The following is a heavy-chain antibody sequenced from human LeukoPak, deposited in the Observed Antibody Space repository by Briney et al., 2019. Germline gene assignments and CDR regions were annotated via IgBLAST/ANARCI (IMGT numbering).Heavy chain of an antibody. CDR2: IHYSGST. J-gene: IGHJ6*03. CDR3: ARAQDYYGSGSYPYYYYMDV. V-gene: IGHV4-39*07. Sequence: PSETLSLTCTVSGGSISSSSYYWGWIRQPPGKGLEWIGSIHYSGSTNYNPSLKSRVTISVDTSKNQFSLKLSSVTAADTAVYYCARAQDYYGSGSYPYYYYMDVWGKGTTVTVSS. D-gene: IGHD3-10*01. CDR1: GGSISSSSYY.